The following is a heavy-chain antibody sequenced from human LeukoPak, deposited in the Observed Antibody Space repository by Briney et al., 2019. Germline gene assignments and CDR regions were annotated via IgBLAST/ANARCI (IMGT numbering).Heavy chain of an antibody. CDR3: AGDSRYSSSWYSSV. V-gene: IGHV4-31*03. CDR2: IYYSGST. Sequence: SETLSLTCTVSGGSISSGGYYWSWIRQHPGKGLEWIGYIYYSGSTYYNPSLKSRVTISVDTSKNQFSLKLSSVTAADTAVYYCAGDSRYSSSWYSSVWGQGTLVTVSS. CDR1: GGSISSGGYY. D-gene: IGHD6-13*01. J-gene: IGHJ4*02.